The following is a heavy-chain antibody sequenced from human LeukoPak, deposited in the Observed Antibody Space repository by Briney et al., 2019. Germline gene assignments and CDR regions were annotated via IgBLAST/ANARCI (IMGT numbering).Heavy chain of an antibody. J-gene: IGHJ4*02. CDR2: ISYTGSNK. CDR3: ARVFVGENFDY. CDR1: GFTFSSYE. Sequence: GWSLRLSCAASGFTFSSYEMNWVRPAPGKGLEWLSYISYTGSNKYYADSVKGRFTISRDNAKNSLYLQMNSLRAEDTAVYFCARVFVGENFDYWGQGTLVTVSS. D-gene: IGHD1-14*01. V-gene: IGHV3-48*03.